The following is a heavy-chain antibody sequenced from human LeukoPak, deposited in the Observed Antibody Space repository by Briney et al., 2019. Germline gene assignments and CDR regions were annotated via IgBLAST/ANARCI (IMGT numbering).Heavy chain of an antibody. CDR3: ARDLTGVVASYYFDY. Sequence: GASVKVSCKASGNTFTSYYMHWVRQAPGQGLEWMGIINPSGGSTSYAQKFQGRVTMTRDTSTSTVYMELSSLRSEDTAVYYCARDLTGVVASYYFDYWGQGTLVTVSS. CDR1: GNTFTSYY. V-gene: IGHV1-46*01. CDR2: INPSGGST. D-gene: IGHD3-22*01. J-gene: IGHJ4*02.